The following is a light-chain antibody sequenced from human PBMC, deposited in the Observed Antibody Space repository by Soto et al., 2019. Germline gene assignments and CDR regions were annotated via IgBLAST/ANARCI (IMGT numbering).Light chain of an antibody. CDR2: DVS. Sequence: EIVLTQSPATLSLSPGERATLSCRASQSVFSYLAWYQQKPGQAPRLLIYDVSNRATGIPARFSGSGSGTDFTLTISSLEPEDFAVYYYQQYGYSPPLTFGGGTKVEIK. CDR3: QQYGYSPPLT. CDR1: QSVFSY. J-gene: IGKJ4*01. V-gene: IGKV3-11*01.